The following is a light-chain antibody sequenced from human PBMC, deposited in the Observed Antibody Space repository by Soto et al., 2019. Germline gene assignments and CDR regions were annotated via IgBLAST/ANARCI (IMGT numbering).Light chain of an antibody. Sequence: QSVLPQPASVSGSPGQSITISCTGTSSVIGNYNSVSWYQHHPGKAPKLIIFDVSNRPSGVSNRFSGSKSGNTASLTISGLQAEDETDYYCSSYTSSSTVVFGTGTKLTVL. J-gene: IGLJ1*01. V-gene: IGLV2-14*03. CDR3: SSYTSSSTVV. CDR2: DVS. CDR1: SSVIGNYNS.